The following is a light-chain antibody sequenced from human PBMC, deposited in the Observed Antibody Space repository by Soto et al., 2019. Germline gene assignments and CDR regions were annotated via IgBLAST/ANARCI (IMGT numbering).Light chain of an antibody. CDR1: QGIDTS. CDR2: AAS. V-gene: IGKV1-9*01. J-gene: IGKJ5*01. Sequence: ILLTQSPSSLSASVGDRVTITCRASQGIDTSLAWYQQKPGKAPKLLIYAASNVQSGVPSRFSGSGSGTHVTLTISSLQPEDFATYYCQQLHGYPITFGQGTRLEI. CDR3: QQLHGYPIT.